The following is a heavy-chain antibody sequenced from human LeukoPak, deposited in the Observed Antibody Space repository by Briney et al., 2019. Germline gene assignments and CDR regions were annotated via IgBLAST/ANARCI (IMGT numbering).Heavy chain of an antibody. CDR3: ARERRLEWVSYYFDY. CDR1: GFTFSDYY. Sequence: GGSLRLSCSASGFTFSDYYMSWIRQAPGKGLEWGSYISSSGSTIYYADSAKGRFTISRDNAKNSLYLQMNSLRAEDTAVYYCARERRLEWVSYYFDYWGQGTLVTVSS. CDR2: ISSSGSTI. D-gene: IGHD1-1*01. J-gene: IGHJ4*02. V-gene: IGHV3-11*01.